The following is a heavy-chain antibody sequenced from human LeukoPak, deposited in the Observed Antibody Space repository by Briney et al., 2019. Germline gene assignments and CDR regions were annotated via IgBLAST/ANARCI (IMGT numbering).Heavy chain of an antibody. J-gene: IGHJ4*02. CDR2: YDPEDGET. D-gene: IGHD4-17*01. Sequence: GASVKVSCKVSGYALTELSTHWVRQAPGKGLEWMGSYDPEDGETVYAQKFQGRATMTEDTSADTAYMELSSLRSEDTAVYYCATGRYGDSRYDYWGQGTLVTVSS. CDR1: GYALTELS. CDR3: ATGRYGDSRYDY. V-gene: IGHV1-24*01.